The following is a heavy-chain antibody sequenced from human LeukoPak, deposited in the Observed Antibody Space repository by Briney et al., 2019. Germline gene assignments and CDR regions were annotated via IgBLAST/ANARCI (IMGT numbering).Heavy chain of an antibody. CDR2: IYYSGST. V-gene: IGHV4-59*01. D-gene: IGHD3-10*01. Sequence: SETLSLTCTVSGGSISSYYWSWIRQPPGKGLEWIGYIYYSGSTNYNPSLKSRVIISVDTSKNQFSLRLSSVTAADTAVYYCARASRITMVRGVIRPRNWFDPWGQGTLVTVSS. J-gene: IGHJ5*02. CDR3: ARASRITMVRGVIRPRNWFDP. CDR1: GGSISSYY.